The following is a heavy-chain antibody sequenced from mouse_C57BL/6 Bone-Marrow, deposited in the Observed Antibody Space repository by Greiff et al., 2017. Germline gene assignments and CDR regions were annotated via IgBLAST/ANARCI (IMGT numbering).Heavy chain of an antibody. CDR1: GYTFTSYW. J-gene: IGHJ3*01. CDR2: IYPGGGST. CDR3: ARWIYYGGSYPAWFAY. Sequence: VQLQQPGAELVKPGASVKMSCKASGYTFTSYWITWVKQRPGQGLEWIGDIYPGGGSTNYNEKFKSKATLSVDTSSSTAYMQLSSLTSEDSAVYYCARWIYYGGSYPAWFAYWGQGTLVTVSA. D-gene: IGHD1-1*01. V-gene: IGHV1-55*01.